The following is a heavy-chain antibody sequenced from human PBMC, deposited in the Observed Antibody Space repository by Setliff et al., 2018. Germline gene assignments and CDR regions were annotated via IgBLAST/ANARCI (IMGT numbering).Heavy chain of an antibody. Sequence: GASVKVSCKASGYTFTGGYYIHWFRQAPGQGLEWMGWINPNSGGPKYAQNFQGRVTMIRDTSITTAYMELSRLRSDDTAVYYCARKMGTIAFDFWGQGTMVTVSS. CDR1: GYTFTGGYY. CDR2: INPNSGGP. V-gene: IGHV1-2*02. D-gene: IGHD7-27*01. CDR3: ARKMGTIAFDF. J-gene: IGHJ3*01.